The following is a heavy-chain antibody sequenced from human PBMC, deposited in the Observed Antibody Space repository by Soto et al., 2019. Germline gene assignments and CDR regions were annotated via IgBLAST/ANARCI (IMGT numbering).Heavy chain of an antibody. J-gene: IGHJ4*02. Sequence: PSETLSLTCTVSGGSISSYYWSWIRQPPGKGLEWIGYIYYSGSTNYNPSLKSRVTISVGTSKNQFSLKLSSVTAADTAVYYCAAAVVVIGPYYFDYWGQGTLVTVSS. D-gene: IGHD3-22*01. CDR2: IYYSGST. CDR1: GGSISSYY. CDR3: AAAVVVIGPYYFDY. V-gene: IGHV4-59*01.